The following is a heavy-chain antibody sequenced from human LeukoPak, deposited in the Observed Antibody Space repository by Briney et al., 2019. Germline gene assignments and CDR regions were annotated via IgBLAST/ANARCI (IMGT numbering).Heavy chain of an antibody. D-gene: IGHD6-6*01. V-gene: IGHV5-51*01. CDR2: INPGDSDP. CDR1: GYTFNTYW. CDR3: ARHGVGSSWFGFDY. Sequence: GESLKISCQASGYTFNTYWIGWVRQMPGKGLEWMGIINPGDSDPRYSPSFQGRATISADRSISTAYLQWSSLKASDTAMYYCARHGVGSSWFGFDYWGQGTLVIVSS. J-gene: IGHJ4*02.